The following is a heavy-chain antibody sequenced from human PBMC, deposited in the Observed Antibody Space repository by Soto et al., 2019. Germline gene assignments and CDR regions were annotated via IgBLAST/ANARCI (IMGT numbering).Heavy chain of an antibody. Sequence: EVQLVESGGGLVQPGRSLRLSCAASGFTFDDYAMHWVRQSPGKGLEWVSGISWNSGSIGYADSVKGRFNISRDNAKNSLYLQMNSLRAEDTALYYCAKDFGDYVNYYYMDVWGKGTTVTVSS. J-gene: IGHJ6*03. CDR2: ISWNSGSI. V-gene: IGHV3-9*01. CDR3: AKDFGDYVNYYYMDV. CDR1: GFTFDDYA. D-gene: IGHD4-17*01.